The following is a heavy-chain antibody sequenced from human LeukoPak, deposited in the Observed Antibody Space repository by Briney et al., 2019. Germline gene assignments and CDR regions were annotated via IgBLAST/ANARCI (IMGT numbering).Heavy chain of an antibody. CDR3: ARGVDYYGV. CDR1: GGSISSSSYY. V-gene: IGHV4-39*07. D-gene: IGHD3-10*01. CDR2: IYYSGST. Sequence: SETLSLTCTVSGGSISSSSYYWGWIRQPPGKGLEWIGNIYYSGSTNYNPSLKSRVTISVDTSKKQFSLKLSSVTAADTAVYYCARGVDYYGVWGQGTLVTVSS. J-gene: IGHJ4*02.